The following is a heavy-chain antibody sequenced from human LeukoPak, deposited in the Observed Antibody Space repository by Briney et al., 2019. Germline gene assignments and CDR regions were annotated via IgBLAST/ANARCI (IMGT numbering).Heavy chain of an antibody. V-gene: IGHV1-2*02. D-gene: IGHD2-15*01. CDR1: GYTFTGYY. J-gene: IGHJ4*02. CDR3: EVRWGSGSSSGGSRYDVDY. Sequence: ASVKVSCKASGYTFTGYYMHWVRQAPGQGLGWMGGINPNSGGTDYAQKFEGRVTMTRDTSISTAYMELSMLRSDDTAVYYCEVRWGSGSSSGGSRYDVDYWGQGTLVTVSS. CDR2: INPNSGGT.